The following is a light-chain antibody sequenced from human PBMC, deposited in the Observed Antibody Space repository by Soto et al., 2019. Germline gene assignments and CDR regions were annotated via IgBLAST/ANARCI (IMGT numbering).Light chain of an antibody. J-gene: IGKJ1*01. Sequence: EIVLTQSPGTLSLSPGEGATLSCRASQSVSSSYVAWYQQKPGQAPRLLIYGASSRATGIPDRFSGSGSGTDFTLTISRLEPEDFAVYYCQQYGCSPWTFGQGTKVEIK. CDR2: GAS. V-gene: IGKV3-20*01. CDR1: QSVSSSY. CDR3: QQYGCSPWT.